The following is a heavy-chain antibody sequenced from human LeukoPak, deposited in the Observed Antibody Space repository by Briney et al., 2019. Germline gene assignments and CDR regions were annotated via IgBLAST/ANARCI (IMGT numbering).Heavy chain of an antibody. J-gene: IGHJ4*01. CDR2: ILYDGSSQ. Sequence: GGSLRLSCAASGFTFSTYAMHWVRQAPGKGLEWVAVILYDGSSQYYTDSVKGRFTISRDNSRNTLYLQMNSLKVEDTAVYYCARDFRDYRDYVAYFDSCGQGSLVTVSS. D-gene: IGHD4-17*01. V-gene: IGHV3-30-3*01. CDR1: GFTFSTYA. CDR3: ARDFRDYRDYVAYFDS.